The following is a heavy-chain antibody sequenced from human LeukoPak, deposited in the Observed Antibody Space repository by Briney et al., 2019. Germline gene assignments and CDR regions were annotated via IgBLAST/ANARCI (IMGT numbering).Heavy chain of an antibody. Sequence: PGGSLRLSCAASGFTFSSYSMNWVRQAPGKGLEWVSSISSSSSYIYYADSVKGRFTISRDNAKNSLYLQMNSLRAEDTAVYYCARDLGGVGTLDYWGQGTLVTVSS. CDR3: ARDLGGVGTLDY. V-gene: IGHV3-21*01. CDR1: GFTFSSYS. D-gene: IGHD2-21*02. J-gene: IGHJ4*02. CDR2: ISSSSSYI.